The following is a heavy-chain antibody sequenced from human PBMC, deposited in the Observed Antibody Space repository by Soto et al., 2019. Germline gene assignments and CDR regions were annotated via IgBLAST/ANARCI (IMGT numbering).Heavy chain of an antibody. V-gene: IGHV1-3*01. CDR3: ARDLPGYCTSTSCFYGMDV. D-gene: IGHD2-2*01. CDR2: VNSGNGDT. J-gene: IGHJ6*02. Sequence: ASVKVSCKASGYTFTSYAIHWVRQAPGQRLECMGWVNSGNGDTKYSQKFQGRVTITRDTSASTAYMELSSLRSEDTAVYYCARDLPGYCTSTSCFYGMDVWGQGTKVTVSS. CDR1: GYTFTSYA.